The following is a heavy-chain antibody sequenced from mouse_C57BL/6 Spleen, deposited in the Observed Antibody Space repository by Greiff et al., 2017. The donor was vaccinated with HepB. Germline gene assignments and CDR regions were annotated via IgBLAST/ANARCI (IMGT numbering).Heavy chain of an antibody. V-gene: IGHV5-17*01. CDR2: ISSGSSTI. J-gene: IGHJ1*03. Sequence: EVKLVESGGGLVKPGGSLKLSCAASGFTFSDYGMHWVRQAPEKGLEWVAYISSGSSTIYYADTVKGRFTISRDNAKNTLFLQMTSLRSEDTAMYYCASITTVVSTGYFDVWGTGTTVTVSS. CDR1: GFTFSDYG. CDR3: ASITTVVSTGYFDV. D-gene: IGHD1-1*01.